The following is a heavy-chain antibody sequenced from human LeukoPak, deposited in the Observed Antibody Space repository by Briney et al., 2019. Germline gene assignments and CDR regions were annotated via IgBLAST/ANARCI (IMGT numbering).Heavy chain of an antibody. CDR1: GGSITSSSYY. V-gene: IGHV4-39*07. J-gene: IGHJ5*02. Sequence: SETLSLTCSVSGGSITSSSYYWGWIRQSPEKGLEWIGSIYYTGGTNYSPSLKSRVTISADTSKNQFSLKLNSVTAADTAVYYCAKNGQSGFSFDPWGQGTLVTVSS. D-gene: IGHD3-3*01. CDR2: IYYTGGT. CDR3: AKNGQSGFSFDP.